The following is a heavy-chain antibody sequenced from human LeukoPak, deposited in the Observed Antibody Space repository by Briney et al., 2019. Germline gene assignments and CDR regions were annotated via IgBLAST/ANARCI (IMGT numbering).Heavy chain of an antibody. Sequence: SGPTLVKPTQTLTLTCTFSGFSLSTSGVGVGWIRQPPGKALEWLALIYWNDYNRYSPSLKSKLTITKDTSKNQVVLTTTNMDPVDPATYYCAHRSIAAAGPRFDYWGQGTLVTVSS. D-gene: IGHD6-13*01. V-gene: IGHV2-5*01. CDR1: GFSLSTSGVG. J-gene: IGHJ4*02. CDR3: AHRSIAAAGPRFDY. CDR2: IYWNDYN.